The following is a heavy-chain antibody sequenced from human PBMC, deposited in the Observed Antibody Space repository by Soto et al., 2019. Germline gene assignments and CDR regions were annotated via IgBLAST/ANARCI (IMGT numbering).Heavy chain of an antibody. Sequence: QVQLVESGGGVVQPGRSLRLSCAASGFTFSSYGMHWVRQAPGKGPEWVAVISYDGSNKYYADSVKGRFTISRDNSKNTLYLQMNSLRAEDTAVYYCAKEGSVAGVDYWGQGTLVTVSS. CDR2: ISYDGSNK. J-gene: IGHJ4*02. D-gene: IGHD6-19*01. CDR3: AKEGSVAGVDY. CDR1: GFTFSSYG. V-gene: IGHV3-30*18.